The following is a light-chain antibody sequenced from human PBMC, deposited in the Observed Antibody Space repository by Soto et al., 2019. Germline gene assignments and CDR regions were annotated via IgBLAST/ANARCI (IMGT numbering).Light chain of an antibody. Sequence: AIQMTQSPSSLSASVGDTVTITCRASQGIRRDLSWYQQKPGEAPKLLIYSASDLQGAVPSRFRGSGSGTDFTLPISSLQPEDFATYYCLQDFNFPRTFGQGTKVEV. CDR1: QGIRRD. J-gene: IGKJ1*01. V-gene: IGKV1-6*01. CDR3: LQDFNFPRT. CDR2: SAS.